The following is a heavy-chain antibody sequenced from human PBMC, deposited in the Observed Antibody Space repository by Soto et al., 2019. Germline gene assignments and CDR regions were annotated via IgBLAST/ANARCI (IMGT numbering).Heavy chain of an antibody. Sequence: GGSLRLSCAASGFTFSSYWMNWVRQAPGKGLEWVANINQHGSEKYYVDSVEGRFTISRDSAKNSLFLQMNSLRAEDTAFYYCARTISLGALDFWGQGTMVTVSS. CDR2: INQHGSEK. J-gene: IGHJ3*01. CDR1: GFTFSSYW. CDR3: ARTISLGALDF. V-gene: IGHV3-7*01. D-gene: IGHD7-27*01.